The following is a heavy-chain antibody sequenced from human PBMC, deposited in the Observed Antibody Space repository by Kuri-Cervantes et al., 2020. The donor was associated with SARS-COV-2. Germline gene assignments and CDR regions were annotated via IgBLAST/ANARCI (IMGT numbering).Heavy chain of an antibody. CDR2: IYYSGST. CDR3: ARRSGWFDP. D-gene: IGHD3-10*01. V-gene: IGHV4-39*01. J-gene: IGHJ5*02. CDR1: GGSISSSSYY. Sequence: SETLSLTCTVSGGSISSSSYYWGWIRQPPGKGLEWIGSIYYSGSTYYNPSLKSRVTISVDTSKNQFSLKLSSVTAADTAVYYCARRSGWFDPWGQGTRVTGYS.